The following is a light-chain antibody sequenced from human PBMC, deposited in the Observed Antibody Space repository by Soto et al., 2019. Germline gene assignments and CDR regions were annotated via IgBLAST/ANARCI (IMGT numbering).Light chain of an antibody. CDR1: QSILHSYNNRNS. CDR3: QQYYSVTRT. Sequence: DIVMTQSPDSLAVSLGERATINCKYSQSILHSYNNRNSLAWYQQKPGQPPKLLIYWASTRDSGVPDRFSGRGSGTDFTLTISSLQTEDVAVYYCQQYYSVTRTFGQGTKVEGK. CDR2: WAS. V-gene: IGKV4-1*01. J-gene: IGKJ1*01.